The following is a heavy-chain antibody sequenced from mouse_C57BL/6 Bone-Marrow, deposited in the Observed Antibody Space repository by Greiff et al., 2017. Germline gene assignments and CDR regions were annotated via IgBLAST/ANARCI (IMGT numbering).Heavy chain of an antibody. CDR2: ISSGGSYT. CDR1: GFTFSSYG. CDR3: ARHEDGSSYNRYFDV. Sequence: EVKLVESGGDLVKPGGSLKLSCAASGFTFSSYGMSWVRQTPDKRLEWVATISSGGSYTYYPDSVKGRFTISRDNAKNTLYLQMSSLKSEDTAMYYCARHEDGSSYNRYFDVWGTGTTVTVAS. D-gene: IGHD1-1*01. J-gene: IGHJ1*03. V-gene: IGHV5-6*01.